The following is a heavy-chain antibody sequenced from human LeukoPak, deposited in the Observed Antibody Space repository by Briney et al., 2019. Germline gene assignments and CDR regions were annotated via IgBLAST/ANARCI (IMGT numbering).Heavy chain of an antibody. CDR1: GGSFSGYY. Sequence: SETLSLTCAVYGGSFSGYYWSWIRQPPGKGLEWIGEINHSGSTNYNPSLKSRVTISVDTSKNQFSLKLSSVTAADTAVYYCAPRSSGYYLTLDYWGQGTLVTVSS. CDR3: APRSSGYYLTLDY. D-gene: IGHD3-22*01. J-gene: IGHJ4*02. CDR2: INHSGST. V-gene: IGHV4-34*01.